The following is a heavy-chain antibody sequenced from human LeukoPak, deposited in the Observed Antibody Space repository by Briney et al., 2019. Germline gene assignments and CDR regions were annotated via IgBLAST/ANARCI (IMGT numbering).Heavy chain of an antibody. Sequence: ASVKVSCKASGYTFTGYYMHWVRQAPGQGLEWMGWINPNSGGTNYAQKFQGRVTMTRDTSISTAYMELSRLRSDDTAVYYCARAKTYYDFEDYWGQGTLVTVSS. V-gene: IGHV1-2*02. J-gene: IGHJ4*02. CDR2: INPNSGGT. CDR1: GYTFTGYY. D-gene: IGHD3-3*01. CDR3: ARAKTYYDFEDY.